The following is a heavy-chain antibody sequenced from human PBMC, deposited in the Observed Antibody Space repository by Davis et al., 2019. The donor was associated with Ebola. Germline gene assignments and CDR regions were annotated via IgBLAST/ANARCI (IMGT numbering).Heavy chain of an antibody. V-gene: IGHV3-9*01. Sequence: SLKISCAASGFTFDDYAMHWVRQAPGKGLEWVSGISWNSGSIGYADSVKGRFTISRDNAKNSLYLQMNSLRAEDTALYYCAKDRSQLDYYYYYGMDVWGQGTTVTVSS. CDR3: AKDRSQLDYYYYYGMDV. CDR1: GFTFDDYA. CDR2: ISWNSGSI. D-gene: IGHD5-18*01. J-gene: IGHJ6*02.